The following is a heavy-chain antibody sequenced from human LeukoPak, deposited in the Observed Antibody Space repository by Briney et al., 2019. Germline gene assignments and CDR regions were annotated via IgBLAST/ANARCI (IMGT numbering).Heavy chain of an antibody. J-gene: IGHJ3*02. CDR3: ARGPAGAFDI. Sequence: GGSLRLSCAASGFTFSSYEMNWVRQAPGKGLEWVSSISSSSSYIYYADSVKGRFTISRDDAKNSLYLQMNSLRAEDTAVYYCARGPAGAFDIWGQGTMVTVSS. V-gene: IGHV3-21*01. CDR1: GFTFSSYE. CDR2: ISSSSSYI.